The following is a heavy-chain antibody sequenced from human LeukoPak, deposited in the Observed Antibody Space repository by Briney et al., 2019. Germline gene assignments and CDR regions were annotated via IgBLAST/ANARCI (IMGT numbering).Heavy chain of an antibody. V-gene: IGHV3-9*01. J-gene: IGHJ3*02. CDR2: ISWNRGSI. Sequence: PGGSLRLSCAASGFTFDAYAMHWVRQAPGKGLEWGSGISWNRGSIGFADSVKGRFTISRDNAKNSLYLQMNSLRAEDTALYYCAKDTPRGYGSGTYSAFDIWGQGTMVTVSS. CDR1: GFTFDAYA. D-gene: IGHD3-10*01. CDR3: AKDTPRGYGSGTYSAFDI.